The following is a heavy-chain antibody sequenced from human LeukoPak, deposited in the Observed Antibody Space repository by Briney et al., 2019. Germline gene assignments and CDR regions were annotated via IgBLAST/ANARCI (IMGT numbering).Heavy chain of an antibody. CDR2: INPNSGGT. V-gene: IGHV1-2*04. Sequence: GASVKVSCKASGGTFSSYAISWVRQAPGQGLEWMGWINPNSGGTNYAQKFQGWVTMTRDTSISTAYMELSRLRSDDTAVYYCARATVTTGSNYYGMDVWGQGTTVTVSS. CDR1: GGTFSSYA. J-gene: IGHJ6*02. CDR3: ARATVTTGSNYYGMDV. D-gene: IGHD4-17*01.